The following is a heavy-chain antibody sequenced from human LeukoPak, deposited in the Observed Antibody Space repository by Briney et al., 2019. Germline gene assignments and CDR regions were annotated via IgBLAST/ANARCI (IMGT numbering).Heavy chain of an antibody. CDR2: IYHSGST. D-gene: IGHD4-11*01. CDR3: ARENSNYGSFDY. J-gene: IGHJ4*02. Sequence: SETLSLTCAVSGGSISSSNWWSWVRQPPGKGLEWIGEIYHSGSTNYNPSPKSRVTISVDKSKNQFSLKLSSVTAADTAVYYCARENSNYGSFDYWGQGTLVTVSS. V-gene: IGHV4-4*02. CDR1: GGSISSSNW.